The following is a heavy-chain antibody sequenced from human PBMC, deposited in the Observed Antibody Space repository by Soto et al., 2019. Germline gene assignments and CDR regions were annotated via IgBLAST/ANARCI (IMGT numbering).Heavy chain of an antibody. V-gene: IGHV4-34*01. Sequence: SETLSLTCXVXGGSFSGYYWSWIRQPPGKGLEWIGEINHSGSTNYNPSLKSRVTISVDTSKNQFSLKLSSVTAADTAVYYCARANSYGYYYYYGMDVWGQGTTVTVSS. CDR1: GGSFSGYY. J-gene: IGHJ6*02. CDR3: ARANSYGYYYYYGMDV. CDR2: INHSGST. D-gene: IGHD5-18*01.